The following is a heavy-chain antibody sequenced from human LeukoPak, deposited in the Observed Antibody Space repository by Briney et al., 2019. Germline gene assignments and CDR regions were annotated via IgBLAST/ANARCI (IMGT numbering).Heavy chain of an antibody. CDR1: GFTFSSYA. CDR2: ISSNGGST. D-gene: IGHD3-3*01. V-gene: IGHV3-64D*09. Sequence: GGSLRLSCSASGFTFSSYAMHWVRQAPGKGLEYVSAISSNGGSTYSADSVKGRFTISRDNSKNTLYLQMSSLRPEDTAVYYCVKGPGYDFWSGYYDYWGQGTLVTISS. CDR3: VKGPGYDFWSGYYDY. J-gene: IGHJ4*02.